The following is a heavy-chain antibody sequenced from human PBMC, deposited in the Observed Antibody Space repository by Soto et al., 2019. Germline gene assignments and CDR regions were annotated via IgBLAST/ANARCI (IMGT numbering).Heavy chain of an antibody. CDR2: IDPSDSYT. J-gene: IGHJ6*02. Sequence: GESLKISCKGSGYSFTSYWISWVRQMPGKGLEWMGRIDPSDSYTNYSPSFQGHVTISADKSISTAYLQWSSLKASDTAMYYCARHQPVRDGYIFDGMDVWGQGTTVTVSS. CDR1: GYSFTSYW. CDR3: ARHQPVRDGYIFDGMDV. V-gene: IGHV5-10-1*01. D-gene: IGHD5-12*01.